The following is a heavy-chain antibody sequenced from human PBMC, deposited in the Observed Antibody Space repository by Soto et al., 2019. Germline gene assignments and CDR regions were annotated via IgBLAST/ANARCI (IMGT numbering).Heavy chain of an antibody. D-gene: IGHD3-9*01. CDR1: GFSFDDYA. J-gene: IGHJ4*02. Sequence: GGSLRLSCAASGFSFDDYAMHWVRQAPGKGLEWVSGSIWNGAIIGYADSVKGRFTISRDNAQKSLYLQMNDLRDEDTAVYFCARSYDTLTGSYLSIDHCGQGPRATVSS. CDR3: ARSYDTLTGSYLSIDH. CDR2: SIWNGAII. V-gene: IGHV3-9*01.